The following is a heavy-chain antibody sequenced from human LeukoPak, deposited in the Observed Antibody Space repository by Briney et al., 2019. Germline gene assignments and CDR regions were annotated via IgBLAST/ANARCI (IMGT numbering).Heavy chain of an antibody. D-gene: IGHD6-13*01. Sequence: GGSLRLSCAASGFTFSSYWMSWVRQAPGKGLEWVANIKQDGSEKYYVVSVKGRFTISRDNAKNSLYLQMNSLRAEDTAVYYCARSIAAAEGPFDYWGQGTLVTVSS. CDR3: ARSIAAAEGPFDY. V-gene: IGHV3-7*01. CDR1: GFTFSSYW. CDR2: IKQDGSEK. J-gene: IGHJ4*02.